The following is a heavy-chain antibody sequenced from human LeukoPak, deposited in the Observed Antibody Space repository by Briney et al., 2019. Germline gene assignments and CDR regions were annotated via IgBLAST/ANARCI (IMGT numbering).Heavy chain of an antibody. D-gene: IGHD6-13*01. CDR3: ARGRSHLDY. CDR2: IYYSGST. V-gene: IGHV4-59*12. Sequence: SETLSLTCTVSGGSISNYYRTWIRQPPGKGLEWIGYIYYSGSTNYNPSLKSRVTFSVDTSKNQFSLHLSSVTAADTAVYFCARGRSHLDYWGQGTLVTVSS. J-gene: IGHJ4*02. CDR1: GGSISNYY.